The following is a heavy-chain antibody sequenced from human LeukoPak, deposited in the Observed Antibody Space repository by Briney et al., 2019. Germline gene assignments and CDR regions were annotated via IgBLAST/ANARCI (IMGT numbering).Heavy chain of an antibody. D-gene: IGHD5-18*01. CDR3: ARDFLRGYSYGLVGY. CDR1: GFTFSSYA. CDR2: ISSNGGST. Sequence: GGSLRLSCAASGFTFSSYAMHWVRQAPGKGLEYVSAISSNGGSTYYANSVKGRFTISRDNSKNTLYLQMGSLRAEDMAVYYCARDFLRGYSYGLVGYWGQGTLVTVSS. V-gene: IGHV3-64*01. J-gene: IGHJ4*02.